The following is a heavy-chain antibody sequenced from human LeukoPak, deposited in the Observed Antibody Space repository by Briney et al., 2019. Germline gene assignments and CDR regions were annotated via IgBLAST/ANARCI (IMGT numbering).Heavy chain of an antibody. D-gene: IGHD6-25*01. CDR2: ISYDGSNK. CDR1: GVTFSSYA. V-gene: IGHV3-30-3*01. J-gene: IGHJ4*02. Sequence: GGSLRLSCAASGVTFSSYAMSWVRQAPGKGLEWVAVISYDGSNKYYADSVKGRFTISRDNAKNSLYLQMNSLRAEDTAVYYCARGRPLGSEFDYWGQGTLVTVSS. CDR3: ARGRPLGSEFDY.